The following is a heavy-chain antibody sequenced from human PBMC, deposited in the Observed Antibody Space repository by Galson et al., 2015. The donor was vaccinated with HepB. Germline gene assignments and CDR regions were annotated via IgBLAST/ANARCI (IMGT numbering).Heavy chain of an antibody. V-gene: IGHV3-30*18. Sequence: CLRLSCAASGFTFSSYGMHWVRQAPGKGLEWVAVISYDGSNKYYADSVKGRFTISRDNSKNTLYLQMNSLRAEDTAVYYCAKDGDGGNSYFDYWGQGTLVTVSS. CDR3: AKDGDGGNSYFDY. J-gene: IGHJ4*02. CDR1: GFTFSSYG. CDR2: ISYDGSNK. D-gene: IGHD4-23*01.